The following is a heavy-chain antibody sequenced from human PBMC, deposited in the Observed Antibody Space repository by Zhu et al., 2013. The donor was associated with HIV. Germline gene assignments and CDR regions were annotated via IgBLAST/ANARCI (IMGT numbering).Heavy chain of an antibody. CDR1: GGTFSSYA. D-gene: IGHD3-16*02. CDR2: IIPIFGTA. CDR3: ARDSPYDYVWGSYRRPGGMDV. Sequence: QVQLVQSGAEVKKPGSSVKVSCKASGGTFSSYAISWVRQAPGQGLEWMGGIIPIFGTANYAQKFQGRVTITADESTSTAYMELSSLRSEDTAVYYCARDSPYDYVWGSYRRPGGMDVWGQGTTVTVSS. J-gene: IGHJ6*02. V-gene: IGHV1-69*01.